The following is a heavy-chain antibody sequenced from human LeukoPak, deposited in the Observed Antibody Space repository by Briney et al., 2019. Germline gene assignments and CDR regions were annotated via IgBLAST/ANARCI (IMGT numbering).Heavy chain of an antibody. D-gene: IGHD2-2*01. V-gene: IGHV3-30*18. CDR3: AKGTKRGYCRSTSCYEGYYYYGMDV. CDR1: GFTFSSYG. CDR2: ISYDGSNK. J-gene: IGHJ6*02. Sequence: PGRSLRLSCAASGFTFSSYGMHWVRQAPGKGLEWVAVISYDGSNKYYADSVKGRFTISRDNSKNTLYLQMNSLRAEDTAVYYCAKGTKRGYCRSTSCYEGYYYYGMDVWGQGTTVTVSS.